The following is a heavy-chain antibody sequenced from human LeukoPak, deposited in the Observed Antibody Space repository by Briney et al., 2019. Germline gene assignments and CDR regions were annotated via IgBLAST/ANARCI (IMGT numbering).Heavy chain of an antibody. D-gene: IGHD2-8*01. CDR3: ARNGPRAFDY. Sequence: ASETLSLTCTVSGGSISGGDYYWSWIRQHPGKGLEWIVYTYDSGNTYYNPSLESRVTISIDTSKNQFSLKLSSVTAADTAVYYCARNGPRAFDYWGQGTLVTVSS. V-gene: IGHV4-31*03. CDR2: TYDSGNT. CDR1: GGSISGGDYY. J-gene: IGHJ4*02.